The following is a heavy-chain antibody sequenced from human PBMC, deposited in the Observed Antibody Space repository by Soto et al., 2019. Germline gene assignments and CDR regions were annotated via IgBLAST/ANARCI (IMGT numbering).Heavy chain of an antibody. Sequence: EVQLVESRGCLVQPGRSLRLSCAASGFTFSSYWMHWVRQAPGKGLVWVSRINSDGSSTSYADSVKGRFTISRDNAKNTLYLQMNSLRAEDTAVYYCARQVYSSGWYEWGQGTLVTVSS. CDR3: ARQVYSSGWYE. CDR1: GFTFSSYW. CDR2: INSDGSST. V-gene: IGHV3-74*01. D-gene: IGHD6-19*01. J-gene: IGHJ4*02.